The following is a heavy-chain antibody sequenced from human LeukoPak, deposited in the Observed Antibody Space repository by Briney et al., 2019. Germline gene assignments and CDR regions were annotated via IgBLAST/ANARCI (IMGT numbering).Heavy chain of an antibody. V-gene: IGHV3-30*03. Sequence: GGSLRLSCAVSGFTFSDYYMSWIRQAPGKGLEWAAVISYDGSNKYYADSVKGRFTISRDNSKNTLYLQMNSLRAEDTAVYYCAREQWLGCVLDYWGQGTLVTVSS. J-gene: IGHJ4*02. CDR1: GFTFSDYY. D-gene: IGHD6-19*01. CDR3: AREQWLGCVLDY. CDR2: ISYDGSNK.